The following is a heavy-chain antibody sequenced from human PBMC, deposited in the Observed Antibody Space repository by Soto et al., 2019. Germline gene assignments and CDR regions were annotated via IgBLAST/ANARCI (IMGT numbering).Heavy chain of an antibody. Sequence: QVQLVESGGGVVQPGRSLRLSCAASGFTFSSYGMHWVRQAPGKGLEWVAVIWYDGSNKYYADSVKGRFTISRDNSKNTLYLQMNSLRAEDTALYYCARDSYSFAYWGQGTLVTVSS. CDR3: ARDSYSFAY. CDR2: IWYDGSNK. J-gene: IGHJ4*02. CDR1: GFTFSSYG. V-gene: IGHV3-33*01.